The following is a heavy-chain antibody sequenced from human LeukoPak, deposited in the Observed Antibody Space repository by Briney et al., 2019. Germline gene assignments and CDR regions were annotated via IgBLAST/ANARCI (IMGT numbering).Heavy chain of an antibody. V-gene: IGHV3-11*01. CDR2: VSSGAPTI. Sequence: PGGSLRLSCAASGFTFSDYYMSWIRQAPGKGLEWVSYVSSGAPTIYYADSVKGRFTISRDNAKNSLYLQMNSLRAEDTAVYYCARVARLGELSLSRYYFDYWGQGTLVTVSS. J-gene: IGHJ4*02. CDR3: ARVARLGELSLSRYYFDY. D-gene: IGHD3-16*02. CDR1: GFTFSDYY.